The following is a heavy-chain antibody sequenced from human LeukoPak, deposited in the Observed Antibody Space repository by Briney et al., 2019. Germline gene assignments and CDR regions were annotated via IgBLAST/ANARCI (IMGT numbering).Heavy chain of an antibody. CDR3: ARDQDYYDSSGYSGIDY. J-gene: IGHJ4*02. CDR1: GFTFNSYS. Sequence: GRSLRLSCAASGFTFNSYSMHWVRQAPGKGLEWVTAISDDETYKFYADSVKGRFTVSRDNSKKTLYLQMNSLRAEDTAVYYCARDQDYYDSSGYSGIDYWGQGTLVTVSS. V-gene: IGHV3-30-3*01. D-gene: IGHD3-22*01. CDR2: ISDDETYK.